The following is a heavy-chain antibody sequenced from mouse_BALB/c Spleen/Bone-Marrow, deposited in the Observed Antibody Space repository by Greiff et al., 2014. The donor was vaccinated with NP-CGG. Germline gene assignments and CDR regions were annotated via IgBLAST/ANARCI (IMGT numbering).Heavy chain of an antibody. V-gene: IGHV2-9*02. CDR3: ARITAATGAMDY. Sequence: VKLLESGPGLVAPSQSLSITCTVSGFSLTNYGVHWVRQPPGKGLEWLGVIWADGSTNYNSALMSRLSISKDNAKSQVFFKMNSLQTDDTARYYCARITAATGAMDYWGQGTSVTVSS. D-gene: IGHD1-2*01. CDR1: GFSLTNYG. CDR2: IWADGST. J-gene: IGHJ4*01.